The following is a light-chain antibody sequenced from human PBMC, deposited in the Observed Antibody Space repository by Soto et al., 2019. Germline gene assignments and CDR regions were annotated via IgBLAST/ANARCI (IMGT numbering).Light chain of an antibody. Sequence: IVMTQSPATLSVSPGERATLSCRASQSISSNLAWYQQKPGQAPRLLIYGASTRATGIPARSSGSRSGTEFTLTINSLQSEDFAFYYCQQYNNWPRTFGQGTKVEIK. CDR3: QQYNNWPRT. V-gene: IGKV3-15*01. CDR2: GAS. J-gene: IGKJ1*01. CDR1: QSISSN.